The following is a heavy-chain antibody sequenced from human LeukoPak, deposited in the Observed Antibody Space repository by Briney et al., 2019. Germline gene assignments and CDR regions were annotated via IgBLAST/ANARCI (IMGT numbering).Heavy chain of an antibody. Sequence: GGSLRLSCAASGFSFGSYWMSWVRQAPGKGLEWVANIKQEGSEKFYVDSVKGRFTISRDNAKNSLYLQMNSLRAEDTAVYYCAKEAGPLDYWGQGTLVTVSS. CDR2: IKQEGSEK. D-gene: IGHD6-19*01. J-gene: IGHJ4*02. V-gene: IGHV3-7*03. CDR3: AKEAGPLDY. CDR1: GFSFGSYW.